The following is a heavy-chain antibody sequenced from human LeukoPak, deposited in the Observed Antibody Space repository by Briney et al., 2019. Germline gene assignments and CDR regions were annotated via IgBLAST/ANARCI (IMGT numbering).Heavy chain of an antibody. V-gene: IGHV3-13*01. D-gene: IGHD3-22*01. CDR1: GFTFSSYD. CDR2: IGTAGDT. Sequence: GGSLRLSCAASGFTFSSYDMHWVRQATGKGLEWVSAIGTAGDTYYPGSVKGRFTISRENAKNSLYLQMNSLRAGDTAVYYCARGNHYYDSSGYYPVFDYWGQGTLVTVSS. J-gene: IGHJ4*02. CDR3: ARGNHYYDSSGYYPVFDY.